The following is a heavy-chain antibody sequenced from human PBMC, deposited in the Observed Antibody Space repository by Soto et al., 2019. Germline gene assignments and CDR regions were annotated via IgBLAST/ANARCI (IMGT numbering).Heavy chain of an antibody. CDR3: AKDRRPLSYSGCFDY. V-gene: IGHV3-30*18. Sequence: QVQLVESGGGVVQPGRSLRLSCAASGFTFSSYGMHWVRQAPGKGLEWVAVISYDGSNKYYADSVKGRFTISRDNSKNTLYLQMNSLRAEDTAVYYCAKDRRPLSYSGCFDYLGQGTLVTVSS. CDR2: ISYDGSNK. J-gene: IGHJ4*02. D-gene: IGHD5-12*01. CDR1: GFTFSSYG.